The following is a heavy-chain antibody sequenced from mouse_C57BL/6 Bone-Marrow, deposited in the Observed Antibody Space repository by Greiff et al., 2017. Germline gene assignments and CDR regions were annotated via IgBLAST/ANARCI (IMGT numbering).Heavy chain of an antibody. CDR1: GFTFSSYA. V-gene: IGHV5-4*03. CDR2: ISDGGSYT. J-gene: IGHJ1*03. Sequence: VNLQESGGGLVKPGGSLKLSCAASGFTFSSYAMSWVRQTPEKRLEWVATISDGGSYTYYPDNVKGRFTISRDNAKNNLYLQMSHLKSEDTAMYYCANFDVWGTGTTVTVSS. CDR3: ANFDV.